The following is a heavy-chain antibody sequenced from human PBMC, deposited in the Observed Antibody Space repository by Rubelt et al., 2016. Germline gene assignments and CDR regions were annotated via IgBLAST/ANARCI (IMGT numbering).Heavy chain of an antibody. D-gene: IGHD6-6*01. CDR3: ARSASIAGD. Sequence: QVQLVQFGAEVKKPGASVKVSCKVSGYTLTELSMHWVRQAPGKGLEWMGGFDPEDGETIYAHNFKGRGTRTEDTWTDTAYMELSSRRSEDTAGYYCARSASIAGDWGQGTRVTVSS. CDR1: GYTLTELS. CDR2: FDPEDGET. V-gene: IGHV1-24*01. J-gene: IGHJ4*02.